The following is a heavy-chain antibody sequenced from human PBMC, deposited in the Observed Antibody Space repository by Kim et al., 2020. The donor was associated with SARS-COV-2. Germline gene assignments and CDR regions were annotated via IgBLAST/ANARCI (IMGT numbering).Heavy chain of an antibody. CDR3: ARWHIISSDHSMDV. Sequence: GGSLRLSCAASEFTFSSHWMNWVRQAPGEGLEWVAHINGDGSQQYYVDSVKGRFTISRDNAKNSLYLQMNTLRAEDTAVYYCARWHIISSDHSMDVWVKGTAVTVYS. CDR2: INGDGSQQ. V-gene: IGHV3-7*01. J-gene: IGHJ6*03. D-gene: IGHD6-6*01. CDR1: EFTFSSHW.